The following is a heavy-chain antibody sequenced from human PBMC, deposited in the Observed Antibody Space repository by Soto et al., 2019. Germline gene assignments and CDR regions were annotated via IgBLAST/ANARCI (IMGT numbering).Heavy chain of an antibody. Sequence: PGGSLRLSCVASEISFRHYAMNWVRQAPGKGLEWVSSISYTGDATNYADSVKGRFTISRDNFKSTLYLRMSSLRADDTAVYYCAAESSQLLWFGELLSRGQGTLVTVSS. CDR1: EISFRHYA. D-gene: IGHD3-10*01. CDR3: AAESSQLLWFGELLS. CDR2: ISYTGDAT. V-gene: IGHV3-23*01. J-gene: IGHJ4*02.